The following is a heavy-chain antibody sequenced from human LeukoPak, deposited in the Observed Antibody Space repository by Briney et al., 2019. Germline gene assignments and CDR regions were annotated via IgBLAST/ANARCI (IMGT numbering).Heavy chain of an antibody. CDR3: TRDFRAYDVSTGFHHYYRDV. V-gene: IGHV3-23*01. D-gene: IGHD3-9*01. J-gene: IGHJ6*02. Sequence: LPGGSLRLSCAASGFTFSSYAMTWVRQAPGKGLEWVSPVRGSGNSTYYADSVRGRFTISRDNAKNTLYLQMNTLRVEDTAVYYCTRDFRAYDVSTGFHHYYRDVWAQGTRVTVSS. CDR1: GFTFSSYA. CDR2: VRGSGNST.